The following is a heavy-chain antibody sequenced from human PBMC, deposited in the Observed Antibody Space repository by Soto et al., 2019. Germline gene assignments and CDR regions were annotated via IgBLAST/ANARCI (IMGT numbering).Heavy chain of an antibody. V-gene: IGHV4-30-2*01. Sequence: QLQLQESGSGLVKPSQTLSLTCAVSGGSISSGGYSWSWIRQPPEKGLEWIGYIYHSGSTYYNPSIKSRVTISVDRSKNQFSLKLSSVTAAVTAVYYCASYFVGYFDLWGRGTLVSVSS. CDR3: ASYFVGYFDL. CDR2: IYHSGST. J-gene: IGHJ2*01. D-gene: IGHD1-26*01. CDR1: GGSISSGGYS.